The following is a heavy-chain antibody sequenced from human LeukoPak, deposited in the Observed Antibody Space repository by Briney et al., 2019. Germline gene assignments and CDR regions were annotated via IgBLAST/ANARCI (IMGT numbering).Heavy chain of an antibody. V-gene: IGHV3-30*04. CDR3: ARDPGAVADYYLDY. J-gene: IGHJ4*02. CDR2: ISFDGSDK. CDR1: GFTFSSCA. D-gene: IGHD1-14*01. Sequence: PGRSLRLSCAASGFTFSSCAMHWVRQAPGKGLQWLAAISFDGSDKYYADSVKGRFTISRANSKNTLDLQMNSPRPDDTAVYYCARDPGAVADYYLDYWGQGTLVTVSS.